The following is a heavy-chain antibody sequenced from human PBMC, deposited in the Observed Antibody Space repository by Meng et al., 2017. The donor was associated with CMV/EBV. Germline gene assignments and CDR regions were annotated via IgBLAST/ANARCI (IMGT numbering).Heavy chain of an antibody. V-gene: IGHV4-30-4*08. D-gene: IGHD2/OR15-2a*01. J-gene: IGHJ4*02. CDR2: IYYSGST. CDR1: GGSIRSGGYY. CDR3: ARTGEYPTFDY. Sequence: VALQGAGPVLVRPSQPLSSPCIVCGGSIRSGGYYWSWIRRPPGKGLEWIGYIYYSGSTSYNPSLMSRVTITVDTSKNQFSLKLSSVTAADTAVYYCARTGEYPTFDYWGQGTLVTVSS.